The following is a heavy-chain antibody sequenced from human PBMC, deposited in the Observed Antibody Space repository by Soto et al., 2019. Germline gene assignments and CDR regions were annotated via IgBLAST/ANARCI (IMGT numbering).Heavy chain of an antibody. CDR1: GFTFSSYA. CDR3: AREELSARKHYGMDV. V-gene: IGHV3-30-3*01. CDR2: ISYAGSNK. Sequence: QVQLVESGGGMVQPGRPRRLSCAAPGFTFSSYAMHWVRQAPGKGLEWVAVISYAGSNKYYADSVKGRFTMSKDNSKNTRYVQMNSLRAEDTAVYYCAREELSARKHYGMDVWGQGTTVTVSS. D-gene: IGHD3-16*02. J-gene: IGHJ6*02.